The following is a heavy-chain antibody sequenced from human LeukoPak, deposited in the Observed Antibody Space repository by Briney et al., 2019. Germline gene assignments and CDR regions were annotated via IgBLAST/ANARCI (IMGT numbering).Heavy chain of an antibody. CDR1: GFTFSNYG. J-gene: IGHJ4*02. Sequence: GGSLRLSCAASGFTFSNYGMHWVRQAPGKGLEWLSYISTSNSYIYYADSVKGRFTVSRDNAMNSLFLQMNSLIAEDTAVYYCARVGIRFLEQYYFDYWGQGTLVTVSS. CDR2: ISTSNSYI. D-gene: IGHD3-3*01. CDR3: ARVGIRFLEQYYFDY. V-gene: IGHV3-21*01.